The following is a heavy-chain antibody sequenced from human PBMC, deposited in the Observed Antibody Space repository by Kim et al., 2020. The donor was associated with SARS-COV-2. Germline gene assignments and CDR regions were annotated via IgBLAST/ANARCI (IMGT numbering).Heavy chain of an antibody. V-gene: IGHV1-3*01. J-gene: IGHJ4*02. CDR3: ALPGRPLASRGPASVDFDY. Sequence: ASVKVSCKASGYTFTSYAMHWVRQAPGQRLEWMGWINAGNGNTKYSQKFQGRVTITRDTSASTAYMELSSLRSEDTAVYYCALPGRPLASRGPASVDFDYWGQGTLVTVSS. CDR2: INAGNGNT. CDR1: GYTFTSYA. D-gene: IGHD2-2*01.